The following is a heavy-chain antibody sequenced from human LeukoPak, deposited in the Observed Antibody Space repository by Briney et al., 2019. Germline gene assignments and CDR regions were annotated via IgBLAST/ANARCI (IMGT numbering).Heavy chain of an antibody. CDR1: GFTFTSNW. D-gene: IGHD1-14*01. J-gene: IGHJ4*02. Sequence: AESLTLSCAASGFTFTSNWMHWVRQGPAKGLVWVSRINPDGSRTDYAESVKGRFTISRDNAKNTLSLEMNSLGDEDTAVYYCSRDFNGRNDFWGQGTLVTVSS. CDR2: INPDGSRT. CDR3: SRDFNGRNDF. V-gene: IGHV3-74*01.